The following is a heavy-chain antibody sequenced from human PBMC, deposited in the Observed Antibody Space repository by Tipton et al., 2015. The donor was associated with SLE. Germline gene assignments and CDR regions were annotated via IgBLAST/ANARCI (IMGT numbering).Heavy chain of an antibody. CDR2: ISAYNSNT. CDR3: ARDDSWSNDY. V-gene: IGHV1-18*01. CDR1: GGTFNSFG. J-gene: IGHJ4*02. Sequence: QSGAEVKKTGSSVKVSCKASGGTFNSFGISWVRQAPGQGLEWMGWISAYNSNTHYAQKLQGRVTMTTDTSTSTAYVELRSLRSDDTAVYYCARDDSWSNDYWGQGTLVTVSS. D-gene: IGHD1/OR15-1a*01.